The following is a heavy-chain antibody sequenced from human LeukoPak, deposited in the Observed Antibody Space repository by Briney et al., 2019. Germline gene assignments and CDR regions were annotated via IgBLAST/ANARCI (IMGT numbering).Heavy chain of an antibody. CDR2: INHSGST. J-gene: IGHJ5*02. Sequence: SETLSLTCAVYGGSFSGYYWSWIRQPPGKGLEWIGEINHSGSTNYNPSLKSRVTISVDTSKNQFSLKLSSVTAADTAVYYCARGRVDTAYGNWFDPWGQGTLVTVSS. D-gene: IGHD5-18*01. V-gene: IGHV4-34*01. CDR1: GGSFSGYY. CDR3: ARGRVDTAYGNWFDP.